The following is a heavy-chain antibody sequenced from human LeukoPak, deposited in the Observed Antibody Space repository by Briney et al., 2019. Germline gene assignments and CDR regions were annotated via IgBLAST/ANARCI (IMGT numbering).Heavy chain of an antibody. CDR3: ARTTYQLPISITHWFDP. CDR2: IIPIFGTA. Sequence: ASVTVSFTASGGTFSSYAISWVRQAPGQGLEWMGGIIPIFGTANYAQKFQGRVTITTDESTSTAYMELSSLRSEDTAVYYCARTTYQLPISITHWFDPWGQGTLVTVSS. J-gene: IGHJ5*02. D-gene: IGHD2-2*01. V-gene: IGHV1-69*05. CDR1: GGTFSSYA.